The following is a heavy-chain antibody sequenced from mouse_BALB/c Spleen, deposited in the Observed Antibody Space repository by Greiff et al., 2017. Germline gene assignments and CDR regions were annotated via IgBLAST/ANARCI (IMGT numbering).Heavy chain of an antibody. CDR2: IYPGNSDT. D-gene: IGHD2-14*01. J-gene: IGHJ3*01. Sequence: EVQLQQSGAELARPGASVKMSCKASGYSFTSYWMHWVKQRPGQGLEWIGAIYPGNSDTSYNQKFKGKAKLTAVTSASTAYMELSSLTNEDSAVYYCTRSRDYRYVGFGFAYWGQGTLVTVSA. CDR3: TRSRDYRYVGFGFAY. V-gene: IGHV1-5*01. CDR1: GYSFTSYW.